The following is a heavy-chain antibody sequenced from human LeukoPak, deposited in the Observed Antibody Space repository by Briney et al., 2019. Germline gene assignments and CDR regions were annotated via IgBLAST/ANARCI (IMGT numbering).Heavy chain of an antibody. Sequence: PGGSLRLSCAASGFTFSTYTMNWVRQAPGKGLEWVSAISGSGGSTYYADSVKGRFTISRDNSKNTLYLQMNSLRAEDTAVYYCAKDLGSSIFDYWGQGTLVTVSS. V-gene: IGHV3-23*01. CDR3: AKDLGSSIFDY. J-gene: IGHJ4*02. D-gene: IGHD1-26*01. CDR1: GFTFSTYT. CDR2: ISGSGGST.